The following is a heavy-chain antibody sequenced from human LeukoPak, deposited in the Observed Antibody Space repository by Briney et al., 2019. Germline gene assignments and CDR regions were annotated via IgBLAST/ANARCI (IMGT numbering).Heavy chain of an antibody. D-gene: IGHD6-6*01. CDR1: GFTLRSYW. J-gene: IGHJ4*02. CDR3: AAGIAARLFDY. CDR2: INQDGSEK. V-gene: IGHV3-7*01. Sequence: GGSLRLSCAASGFTLRSYWITWVRQAPGKGLEWVANINQDGSEKYYVDSVKGRFTISRDNAKNSLYLQMNSLRAEDTAVYYCAAGIAARLFDYWGQGTLVTVSS.